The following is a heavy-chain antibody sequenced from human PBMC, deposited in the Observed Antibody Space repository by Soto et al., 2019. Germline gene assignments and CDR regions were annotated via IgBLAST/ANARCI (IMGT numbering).Heavy chain of an antibody. Sequence: SETLSLTCAVSGGSISSGGYSWSWIRQPPGKGLEWIGYIYHSGSTYYNPSLKSRVTISVDTSKNQFSLKLSSVTAADTAVYYCARLGSECISTSCYAPGDVDYWGQGTLVTVSS. V-gene: IGHV4-30-2*03. J-gene: IGHJ4*02. CDR2: IYHSGST. D-gene: IGHD2-2*01. CDR3: ARLGSECISTSCYAPGDVDY. CDR1: GGSISSGGYS.